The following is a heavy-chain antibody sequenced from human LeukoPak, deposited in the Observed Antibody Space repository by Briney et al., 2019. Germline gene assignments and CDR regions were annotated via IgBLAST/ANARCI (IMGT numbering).Heavy chain of an antibody. D-gene: IGHD6-19*01. Sequence: GGSLRLSCAVSGFTFSTYGMAWVRQAPGKGLEWISYINSGGVSEHYADSVKGRFSISRDNAKNSLYLQMNGLRAEDTAVYYCARRRNSGCDYWGQGTLVTVSS. CDR1: GFTFSTYG. CDR2: INSGGVSE. V-gene: IGHV3-48*04. J-gene: IGHJ4*02. CDR3: ARRRNSGCDY.